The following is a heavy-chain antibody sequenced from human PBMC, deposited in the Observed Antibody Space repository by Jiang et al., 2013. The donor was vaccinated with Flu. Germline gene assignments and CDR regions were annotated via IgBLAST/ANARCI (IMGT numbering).Heavy chain of an antibody. J-gene: IGHJ6*02. D-gene: IGHD2-2*01. CDR3: ARDKNGEYQLLSFLWGMDV. CDR1: GYTFTSYY. V-gene: IGHV1-46*01. CDR2: INPSGGST. Sequence: GAEVKKPGASVKVSCKASGYTFTSYYMHWVRQAPGQGLEWMGIINPSGGSTSYAQKFQGRVTMTRDTSTSTVYMELSSLRSEDTAVYYCARDKNGEYQLLSFLWGMDVWGQGTTVTVSS.